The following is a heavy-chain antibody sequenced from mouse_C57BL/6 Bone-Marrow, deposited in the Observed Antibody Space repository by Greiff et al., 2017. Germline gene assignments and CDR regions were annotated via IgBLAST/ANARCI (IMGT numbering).Heavy chain of an antibody. Sequence: VHLVESGPGLVAPSQSLSITCTVSGFSLTSYGVHWVRQPPGKGLEWLVVIWSDGSTTYNSALKSRLSISKDNSKSQVFLKMNSLQTDDTAMYYCARHVYYSNYNAMDYWGQGTSVTVSS. J-gene: IGHJ4*01. CDR3: ARHVYYSNYNAMDY. CDR1: GFSLTSYG. D-gene: IGHD2-5*01. CDR2: IWSDGST. V-gene: IGHV2-6-1*01.